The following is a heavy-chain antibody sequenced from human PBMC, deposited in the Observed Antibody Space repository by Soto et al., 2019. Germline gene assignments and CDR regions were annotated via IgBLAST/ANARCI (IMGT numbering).Heavy chain of an antibody. CDR3: SRGPYCSSTSCYSYYYYGMDV. CDR1: GGTFSSYA. J-gene: IGHJ6*02. CDR2: IIPIFGTA. V-gene: IGHV1-69*13. D-gene: IGHD2-2*01. Sequence: VASVKVSCKASGGTFSSYAISWVRQAPGQGLERMGGIIPIFGTANYAQKFQGRVTITADESTSTAYMELSSLRSEDTAVYYCSRGPYCSSTSCYSYYYYGMDVWGQGTTVTVSS.